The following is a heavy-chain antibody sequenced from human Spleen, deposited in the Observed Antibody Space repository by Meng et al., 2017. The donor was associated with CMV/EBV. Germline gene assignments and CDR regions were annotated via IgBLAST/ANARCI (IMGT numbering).Heavy chain of an antibody. CDR2: ISGGGGST. V-gene: IGHV3-23*01. CDR3: AKDQQDDFWSAIEAFDI. J-gene: IGHJ3*02. D-gene: IGHD3-3*01. Sequence: GGSLRLSCAASGFTSYAMSWVRQAPGKGLEWVSGISGGGGSTYYADSVKGRFTISRDNSKNTLYLQMNSLRAEDTAVYYCAKDQQDDFWSAIEAFDIWGQGTMVTVSS. CDR1: GFTSYA.